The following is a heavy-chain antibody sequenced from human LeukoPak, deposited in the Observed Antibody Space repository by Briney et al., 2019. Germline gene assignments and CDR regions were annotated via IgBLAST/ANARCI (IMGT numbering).Heavy chain of an antibody. J-gene: IGHJ4*02. Sequence: PSETLSLTCTVSGYSISSGYYWGWIRQSPGKGLEWIGSVYHSGSTYYNPSLKSPVTISVDTSKNQFSLKLSSVTAADTAVYYCARLGAYYYDTSGYYYNRYFDYWGQGTLVTVSS. CDR1: GYSISSGYY. V-gene: IGHV4-38-2*02. D-gene: IGHD3-22*01. CDR2: VYHSGST. CDR3: ARLGAYYYDTSGYYYNRYFDY.